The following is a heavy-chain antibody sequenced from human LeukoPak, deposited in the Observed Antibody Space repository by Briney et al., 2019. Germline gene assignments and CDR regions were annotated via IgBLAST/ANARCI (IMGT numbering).Heavy chain of an antibody. CDR3: ARHANYYGSGRWFDP. CDR1: GYIFTTYW. J-gene: IGHJ5*02. D-gene: IGHD3-10*01. Sequence: GESLLISCKGSGYIFTTYWIGWVRQLPGKGLEWMGIIYPGDSDTRDSPSFQGQVTISADISISTAYLQWSSLKASDTAMYYCARHANYYGSGRWFDPWGQGTLVTVSS. CDR2: IYPGDSDT. V-gene: IGHV5-51*01.